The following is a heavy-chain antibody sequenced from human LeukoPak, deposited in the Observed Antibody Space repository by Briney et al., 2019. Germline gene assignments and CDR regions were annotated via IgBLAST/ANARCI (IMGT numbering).Heavy chain of an antibody. J-gene: IGHJ4*02. Sequence: SETLSLTCTVSGGSFSSYYWIWIRQPPGEGLEGSGYIYYSGSTNYNPSLKSRVTISVDTAKNQFSLQLTSVNAADTAVYYCARVPRHYDSSGYVDYWGQGPLVTVSS. CDR2: IYYSGST. CDR3: ARVPRHYDSSGYVDY. CDR1: GGSFSSYY. V-gene: IGHV4-59*08. D-gene: IGHD3-22*01.